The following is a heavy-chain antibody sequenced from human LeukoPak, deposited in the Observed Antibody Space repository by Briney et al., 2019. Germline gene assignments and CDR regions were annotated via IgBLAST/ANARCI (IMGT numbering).Heavy chain of an antibody. Sequence: GGSLRLSCTTSGFTFSSYSMNWVRQAPGKGLEWVSSISTSSIYIYYADSVKGRFTISRDNAKKSLYLQMNSLRVEDTAVYYCARVRKYTSGYRVTELGSGYSDYWGQGTLVTVSS. V-gene: IGHV3-21*01. J-gene: IGHJ4*02. D-gene: IGHD5-18*01. CDR3: ARVRKYTSGYRVTELGSGYSDY. CDR2: ISTSSIYI. CDR1: GFTFSSYS.